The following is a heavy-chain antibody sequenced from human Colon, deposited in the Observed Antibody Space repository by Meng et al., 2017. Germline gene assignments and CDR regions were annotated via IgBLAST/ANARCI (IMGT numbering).Heavy chain of an antibody. CDR3: ARKGALEPLDY. CDR1: GFSLCTRGVG. Sequence: ITLKESGPTLVKPPQTLTLTCTFSGFSLCTRGVGVGWIRQPPGKALEWLAVIYWDDDKRYSPSLKTRVTITKDTSKNQVVLTMTNMDPVDTATYYCARKGALEPLDYWGQGTLVTVSS. CDR2: IYWDDDK. V-gene: IGHV2-5*02. D-gene: IGHD1-1*01. J-gene: IGHJ4*02.